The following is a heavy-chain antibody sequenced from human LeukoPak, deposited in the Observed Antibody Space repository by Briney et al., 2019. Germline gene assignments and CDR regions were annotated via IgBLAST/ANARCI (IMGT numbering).Heavy chain of an antibody. J-gene: IGHJ5*02. CDR3: ARDDYRGVTNFDP. V-gene: IGHV4-59*01. CDR2: ISYAGST. D-gene: IGHD3-10*01. Sequence: PSETLSLTCTVSGGSISPYFWSWIRQPPGKGLEWIGYISYAGSTNYNPSLKSRVTISVDTSKNQFSLQLTSVTAADTAVYYCARDDYRGVTNFDPWGQGTLVTVSS. CDR1: GGSISPYF.